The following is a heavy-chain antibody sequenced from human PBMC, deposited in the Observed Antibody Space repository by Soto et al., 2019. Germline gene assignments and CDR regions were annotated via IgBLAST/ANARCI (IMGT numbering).Heavy chain of an antibody. Sequence: TLPLTCTGSGECISSGDYYWSWIRQPPGKGLEWIGYIYSSGRTEYNPSLKSRLTISEDRSKNQFSLRLRSVTPADTAVYYCGRAGSSGWYYFDYWGQGTLVTVSS. CDR2: IYSSGRT. D-gene: IGHD6-19*01. CDR1: GECISSGDYY. V-gene: IGHV4-30-4*01. J-gene: IGHJ4*02. CDR3: GRAGSSGWYYFDY.